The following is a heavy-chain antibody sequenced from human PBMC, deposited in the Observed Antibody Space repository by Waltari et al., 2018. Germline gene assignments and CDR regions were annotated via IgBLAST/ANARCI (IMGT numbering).Heavy chain of an antibody. V-gene: IGHV1-2*06. CDR2: INPNSGGT. CDR1: GGTFSSYA. D-gene: IGHD3-16*02. CDR3: ARDVSSAAFDI. J-gene: IGHJ3*02. Sequence: QVQLVQSGAEVKKPGSSVKVSCKASGGTFSSYAISWVRQAPGQGLEWMGRINPNSGGTNYAQKFQGRVTMTRDTSISTAYMELSRLRSDDTAVYYCARDVSSAAFDIWGQGTMVTVSS.